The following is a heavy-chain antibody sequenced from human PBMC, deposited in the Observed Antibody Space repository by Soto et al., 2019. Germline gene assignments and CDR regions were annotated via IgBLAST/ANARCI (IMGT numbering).Heavy chain of an antibody. J-gene: IGHJ6*02. V-gene: IGHV3-23*01. CDR1: GFTFSSYA. CDR3: AKEDSNSLGMDA. CDR2: ISGSGGNT. Sequence: VGSLRLSCAASGFTFSSYAMSWVRQAPGKGLQWVSSISGSGGNTYYTDSVKGRFAISRDDSKNTLYLQMSSLRAEDTAVYYCAKEDSNSLGMDAWGQGTTVTVSS. D-gene: IGHD6-6*01.